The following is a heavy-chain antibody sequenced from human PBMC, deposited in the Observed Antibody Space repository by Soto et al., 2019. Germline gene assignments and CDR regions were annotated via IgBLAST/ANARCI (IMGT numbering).Heavy chain of an antibody. D-gene: IGHD5-12*01. J-gene: IGHJ4*02. Sequence: ESGPTLVNPTQTLTLTCTFSGFSLTTPGVGVGWIRQPPGKPLEWLALIYWDDDKRYSPYLRSRLTITKDTSKTQVVLTMANLDPVETGTYLCARRRDDIVSEVFHYWGQGVLVTVSS. V-gene: IGHV2-5*02. CDR1: GFSLTTPGVG. CDR3: ARRRDDIVSEVFHY. CDR2: IYWDDDK.